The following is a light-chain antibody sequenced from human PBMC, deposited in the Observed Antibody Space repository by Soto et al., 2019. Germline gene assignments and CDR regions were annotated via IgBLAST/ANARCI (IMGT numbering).Light chain of an antibody. CDR1: QSVVN. Sequence: DIQMTQSPSTLSASVGDRVTITCRASQSVVNLAWYQQKPGKVPKLLIFQASTLETGVPSRFSDSGAGTEFTLSISSLQPDDFATYYCQHYDVYPYTFGQGTKLEIK. J-gene: IGKJ2*01. V-gene: IGKV1-5*01. CDR3: QHYDVYPYT. CDR2: QAS.